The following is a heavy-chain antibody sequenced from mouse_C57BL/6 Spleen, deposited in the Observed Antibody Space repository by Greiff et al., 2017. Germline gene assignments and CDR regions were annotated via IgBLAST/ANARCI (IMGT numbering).Heavy chain of an antibody. J-gene: IGHJ4*01. Sequence: EVQLQQSGPELVKPGASVKISCKASGYSFTDYNMNWVKQSNGKSLEWIGVINPNYGTTSYNQKFKGKATLTVDQSSSTAYMQLNSLTSEDSAVYYCARGQLGLRGDGIYYAMDYWGQGTSVTVSS. CDR3: ARGQLGLRGDGIYYAMDY. CDR2: INPNYGTT. CDR1: GYSFTDYN. V-gene: IGHV1-39*01. D-gene: IGHD3-1*01.